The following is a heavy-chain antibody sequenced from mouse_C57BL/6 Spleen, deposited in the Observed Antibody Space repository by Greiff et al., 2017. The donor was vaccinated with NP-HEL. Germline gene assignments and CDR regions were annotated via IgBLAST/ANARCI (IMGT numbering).Heavy chain of an antibody. V-gene: IGHV5-17*01. D-gene: IGHD2-1*01. CDR3: ATLLR. J-gene: IGHJ2*01. Sequence: EVKLMESGGGLVKPGGSLKLSCAASGFTFSDYGMHWVRQAPEKGLEWVAYISSGSSTIYYADTVKGRFTISRDNAKNTLFLQMTSLRSEDTAMYYCATLLRWGQGTTLTVSS. CDR2: ISSGSSTI. CDR1: GFTFSDYG.